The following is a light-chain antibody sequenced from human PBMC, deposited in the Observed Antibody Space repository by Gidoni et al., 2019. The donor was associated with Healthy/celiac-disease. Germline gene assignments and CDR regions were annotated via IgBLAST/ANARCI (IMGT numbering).Light chain of an antibody. J-gene: IGKJ2*03. CDR1: QSVSSD. CDR3: QQRSNWPYS. V-gene: IGKV3-11*01. Sequence: IVLTQSPATLSLSPGERATLSCRASQSVSSDLAWYQQKPGQAPRLLIYDASNRATGIPARFSGSGSGTDFTLTISSLEPEDFAVYYCQQRSNWPYSFGQGTKLEIK. CDR2: DAS.